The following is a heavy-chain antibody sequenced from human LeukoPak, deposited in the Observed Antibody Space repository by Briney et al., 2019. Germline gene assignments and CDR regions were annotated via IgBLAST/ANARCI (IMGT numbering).Heavy chain of an antibody. V-gene: IGHV1-69*05. J-gene: IGHJ4*02. D-gene: IGHD1-7*01. Sequence: SVKVSCKASGGTFSSYAISWVRQAPGQGLEWMGGITPIFGTANYAQKFQGRVTITTDESTSTAYMELSGLRSEDTAVYYCARDVTGTTSRFDYWGQGTLVTVSS. CDR3: ARDVTGTTSRFDY. CDR2: ITPIFGTA. CDR1: GGTFSSYA.